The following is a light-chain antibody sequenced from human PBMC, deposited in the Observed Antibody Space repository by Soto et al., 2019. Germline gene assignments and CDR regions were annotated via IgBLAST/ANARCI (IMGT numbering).Light chain of an antibody. CDR1: QDISSY. V-gene: IGKV1-9*01. Sequence: DIPLTQSPSFVSASVGDRVTITCRASQDISSYLAWYQQKPGKAPKVLIHSASVLESGVTSRFSGSGSWTHFTLTVNTLQPDDFATYYGQHLNSWLPISFGQGTGLDIK. CDR3: QHLNSWLPIS. CDR2: SAS. J-gene: IGKJ5*01.